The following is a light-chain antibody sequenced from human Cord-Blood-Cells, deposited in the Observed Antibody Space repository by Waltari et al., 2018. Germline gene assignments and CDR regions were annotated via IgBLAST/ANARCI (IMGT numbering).Light chain of an antibody. V-gene: IGKV3-20*01. J-gene: IGKJ4*01. CDR3: QQYGSSPLT. Sequence: EIALTQSPGTLSLSPGERATLSCRASQSVSSSYLAWYQQKPGQAPRLLSYGATSRATGIPDRFSGSGSGTDFTLTISRLEPEDFAVYYCQQYGSSPLTFGGGTKVEIK. CDR2: GAT. CDR1: QSVSSSY.